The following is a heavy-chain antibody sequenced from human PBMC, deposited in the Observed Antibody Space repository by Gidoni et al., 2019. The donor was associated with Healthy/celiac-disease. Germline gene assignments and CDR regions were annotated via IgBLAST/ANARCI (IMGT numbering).Heavy chain of an antibody. V-gene: IGHV3-23*01. CDR1: GFTFSSYA. J-gene: IGHJ4*02. CDR3: VTRRRDGYNYKDY. Sequence: EVQLLESGGGLVQPGGSLRLSCAASGFTFSSYAMSWVRQAPGKGLEWVSGISGSGGSTYYADSVKGRFTISRDNSKNTLYLQMNSLRAEDTAVYYCVTRRRDGYNYKDYWGQGTLVTVSS. D-gene: IGHD5-12*01. CDR2: ISGSGGST.